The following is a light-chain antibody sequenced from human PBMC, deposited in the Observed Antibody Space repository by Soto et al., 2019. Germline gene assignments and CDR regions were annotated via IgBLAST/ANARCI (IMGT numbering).Light chain of an antibody. Sequence: DIQMTQSPSSLSASVGDRVTITCRASQGIRNDLAWYQQKPGKVPKRLIYAASSLQSGVPSRFSGSGFGTDFSLTISSLQPEDFATYYCRQHNNYPPLTFGGGTKVEIK. J-gene: IGKJ4*01. V-gene: IGKV1-17*01. CDR2: AAS. CDR1: QGIRND. CDR3: RQHNNYPPLT.